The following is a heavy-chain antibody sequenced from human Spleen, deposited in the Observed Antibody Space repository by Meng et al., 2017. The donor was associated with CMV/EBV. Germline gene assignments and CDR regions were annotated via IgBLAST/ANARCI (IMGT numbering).Heavy chain of an antibody. CDR2: IYHSGST. Sequence: SETLSLTCTVSGYSISSGYYWGWIRQPPGKGLEWIGSIYHSGSTYYNPSLKSRVTISVDTSKNQFSLKLSSVTAADTAFYYCARSRVAVKNAFDIWGQGTMVTVSS. CDR1: GYSISSGYY. V-gene: IGHV4-38-2*02. CDR3: ARSRVAVKNAFDI. J-gene: IGHJ3*02. D-gene: IGHD6-19*01.